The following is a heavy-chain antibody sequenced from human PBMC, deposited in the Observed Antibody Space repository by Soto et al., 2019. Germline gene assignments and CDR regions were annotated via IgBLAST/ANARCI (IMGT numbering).Heavy chain of an antibody. V-gene: IGHV1-24*01. CDR1: GYTLTELS. J-gene: IGHJ5*02. Sequence: GASVKVSCKVSGYTLTELSMHWVRQAPGKGLEWMGGFDPEDGETIYAQKFQGRVTMTEDTSTDTAYMELSSLRSEDTAVYYCATDLSILTGYYTDANWFDPWGQGTLVTVSS. CDR2: FDPEDGET. D-gene: IGHD3-9*01. CDR3: ATDLSILTGYYTDANWFDP.